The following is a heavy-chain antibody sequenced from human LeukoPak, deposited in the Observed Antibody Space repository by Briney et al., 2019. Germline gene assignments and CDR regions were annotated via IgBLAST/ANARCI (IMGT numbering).Heavy chain of an antibody. J-gene: IGHJ4*02. CDR2: IYYSGRT. CDR1: GGSISPYF. CDR3: ARHGGGAADFDH. Sequence: PSETLSLTCTVSGGSISPYFWSWIRQPPGKGLEWIGFIYYSGRTNYNPSLKSRVTISVGTSKNQFSLKLTSVTAADTAVYYCARHGGGAADFDHWGQGTLVTVSS. D-gene: IGHD3-16*01. V-gene: IGHV4-59*08.